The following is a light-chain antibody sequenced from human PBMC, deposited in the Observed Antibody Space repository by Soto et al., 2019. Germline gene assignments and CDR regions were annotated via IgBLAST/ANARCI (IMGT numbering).Light chain of an antibody. Sequence: QSVLTQPASVSGSPGQSITISCTGTSSDVGGYKVVSWYQQHPGKAPKLMIYEVSNRPSGVSNRFSGSKSGNTASLTISALQDEDEADYYCSSYTTSSTRVFGGGTKLTVL. CDR1: SSDVGGYKV. CDR3: SSYTTSSTRV. V-gene: IGLV2-14*01. J-gene: IGLJ3*02. CDR2: EVS.